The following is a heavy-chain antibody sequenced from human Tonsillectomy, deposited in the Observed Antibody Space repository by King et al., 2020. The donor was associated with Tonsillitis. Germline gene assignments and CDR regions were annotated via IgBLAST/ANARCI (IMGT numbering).Heavy chain of an antibody. J-gene: IGHJ4*02. CDR2: IIPILGIA. D-gene: IGHD2/OR15-2a*01. CDR3: AREGTSSAFDY. Sequence: VQLVESGAEVKKPGSSVKVSCKASGGTFSSYAISWVRQAPGQGLEWMGRIIPILGIANYAQKFQDKDTLTADKPTNTAYLELSSLRSEDTAVYYCAREGTSSAFDYWGQGTLVTVSS. V-gene: IGHV1-69*09. CDR1: GGTFSSYA.